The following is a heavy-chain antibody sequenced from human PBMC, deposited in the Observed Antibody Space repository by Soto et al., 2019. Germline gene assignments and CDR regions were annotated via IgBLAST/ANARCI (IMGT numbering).Heavy chain of an antibody. CDR2: IYSGGST. J-gene: IGHJ4*02. CDR1: GFTVSSNY. Sequence: GGSLRLSCAASGFTVSSNYMSWVRQAPGKGLEWVSVIYSGGSTYYADSVKGRFTISRDNSKNTLYLQMNSLRAEDTAVYYCARDYFWVDWNYRLWGQGTLVTVSS. V-gene: IGHV3-53*01. D-gene: IGHD1-7*01. CDR3: ARDYFWVDWNYRL.